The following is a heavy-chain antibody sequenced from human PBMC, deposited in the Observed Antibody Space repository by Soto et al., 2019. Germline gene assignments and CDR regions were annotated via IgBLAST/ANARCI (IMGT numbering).Heavy chain of an antibody. CDR1: GLTVSSNY. J-gene: IGHJ4*02. CDR2: IYSGGSK. CDR3: ASRSSGWYFDY. V-gene: IGHV3-66*01. Sequence: PGGSLRLSCAASGLTVSSNYMNWVRQAPGKGLEWVSVIYSGGSKYYADSVKGRFTISRDNSKNTLYLQMNSLRAGDTAVYYCASRSSGWYFDYWGQGTLVTVSS. D-gene: IGHD6-19*01.